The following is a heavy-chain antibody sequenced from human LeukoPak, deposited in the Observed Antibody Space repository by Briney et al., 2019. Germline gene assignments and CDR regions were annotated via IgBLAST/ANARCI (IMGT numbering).Heavy chain of an antibody. CDR3: ARGLTTSKGGYYYYMDV. Sequence: ASVKVSCKASGYTFTGYYMHWVRQAPGQGLEWMGWINPNSGGTNYAQKFQGRVTMTRDTSISTAYMELSRLRSDDTAVYYCARGLTTSKGGYYYYMDVWGKGTTVTVSS. D-gene: IGHD4-11*01. CDR2: INPNSGGT. V-gene: IGHV1-2*02. J-gene: IGHJ6*03. CDR1: GYTFTGYY.